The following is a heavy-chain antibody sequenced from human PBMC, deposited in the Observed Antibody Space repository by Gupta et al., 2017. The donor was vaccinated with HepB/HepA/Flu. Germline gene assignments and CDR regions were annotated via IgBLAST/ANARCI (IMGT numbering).Heavy chain of an antibody. V-gene: IGHV3-21*01. Sequence: EVQLVESGGGLVTPGGSLRLSCAASGFTFRSYSMNWVRTAPGRGLEWVSSISSSSSYIYYADSVKGRFTISRDNAKNSLYLQMNSLRAEDTAVYDCARDPYGEGHADLWRGYYAFDIWGQGTMVTVSS. D-gene: IGHD3-3*01. CDR3: ARDPYGEGHADLWRGYYAFDI. CDR2: ISSSSSYI. J-gene: IGHJ3*02. CDR1: GFTFRSYS.